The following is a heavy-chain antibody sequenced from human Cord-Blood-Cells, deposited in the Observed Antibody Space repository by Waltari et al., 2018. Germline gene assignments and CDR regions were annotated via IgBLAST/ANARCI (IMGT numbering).Heavy chain of an antibody. J-gene: IGHJ6*02. CDR1: GCSISSSSYS. V-gene: IGHV4-39*01. CDR3: ATASPLCSSTSCYYYYGMDV. Sequence: QLQLQESGPGLVKPSETLSLTCPVSGCSISSSSYSWGRIRQPPGKGLEWIGSIYYSGSTYYNPSLKSRVTISVDTSKNQFSLKLSSVTAADTAVYYCATASPLCSSTSCYYYYGMDVWGQGTTVTVSS. D-gene: IGHD2-2*01. CDR2: IYYSGST.